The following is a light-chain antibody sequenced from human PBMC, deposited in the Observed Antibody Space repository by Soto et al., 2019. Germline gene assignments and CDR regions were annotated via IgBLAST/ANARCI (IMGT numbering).Light chain of an antibody. J-gene: IGKJ4*01. CDR3: QPYHICPFP. CDR1: PDISNG. V-gene: IGKV1-16*01. CDR2: GAS. Sequence: DIQMTQSPSSLSASVGDRVTITCRASPDISNGLAWFQQKPGKAPKSLIYGASTLESGVPSRFSGSGSGTDFTLTISSLQPEDFATYYCQPYHICPFPCGGGTKVEI.